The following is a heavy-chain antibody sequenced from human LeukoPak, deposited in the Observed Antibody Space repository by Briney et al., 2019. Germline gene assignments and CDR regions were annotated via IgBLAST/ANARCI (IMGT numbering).Heavy chain of an antibody. J-gene: IGHJ5*02. CDR1: GFTFSSYS. CDR3: ARDPSKYSSGRNWFDP. V-gene: IGHV3-21*04. Sequence: GGSLRLSCAASGFTFSSYSMNWVRQAPGKGLEWVSSISSSSSYIYYADSVKGRFTISRDNAKNSLYLQMNSLRADDTAVYYCARDPSKYSSGRNWFDPWGQGTLVTVSS. D-gene: IGHD6-19*01. CDR2: ISSSSSYI.